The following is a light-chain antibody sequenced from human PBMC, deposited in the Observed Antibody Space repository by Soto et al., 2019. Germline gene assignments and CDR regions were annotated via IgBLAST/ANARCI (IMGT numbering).Light chain of an antibody. Sequence: EIVFTQSPSTLSLSPGERATLSCRASQSVRSSHLAWYQQMPGQAPRLLIYGASNRATGIPARFSGSGSGTDFTLTINSLAPEDFAIYYCHQRQSWPRTFGQGTKVDI. V-gene: IGKV3-11*01. CDR3: HQRQSWPRT. CDR2: GAS. J-gene: IGKJ1*01. CDR1: QSVRSSH.